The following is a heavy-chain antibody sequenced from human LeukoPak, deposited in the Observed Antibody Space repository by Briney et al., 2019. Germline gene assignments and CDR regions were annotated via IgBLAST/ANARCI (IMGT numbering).Heavy chain of an antibody. J-gene: IGHJ4*02. CDR3: ARGPGTPFDS. D-gene: IGHD2-15*01. Sequence: ASVKVSCKASGYRFTGYYIHWVRQAPGQGLQWMGWINPSSGDTNYAQRFQGWVTMTSDTSISTAYMELSSLSSADTAVYYCARGPGTPFDSWGQGTQVSVSS. CDR1: GYRFTGYY. CDR2: INPSSGDT. V-gene: IGHV1-2*04.